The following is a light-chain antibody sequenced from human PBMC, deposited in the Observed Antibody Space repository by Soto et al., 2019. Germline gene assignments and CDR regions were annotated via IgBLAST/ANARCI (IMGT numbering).Light chain of an antibody. CDR3: QHFAGTTFT. V-gene: IGKV3-20*01. CDR1: QSVSSSY. J-gene: IGKJ5*01. Sequence: EILMPKSQVPLSLSPGEGPTLSCRASQSVSSSYIAWYQQRPGQAPSLLIYGASTRATGIPDRFSGSGSGTHFTLTISRLEPGDFAVYYCQHFAGTTFTFGQGTRLEIK. CDR2: GAS.